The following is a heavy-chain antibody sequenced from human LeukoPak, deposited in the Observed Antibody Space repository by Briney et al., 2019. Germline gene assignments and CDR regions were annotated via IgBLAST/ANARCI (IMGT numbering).Heavy chain of an antibody. CDR2: IYPGDSDT. J-gene: IGHJ4*02. CDR1: GYRFSTYW. V-gene: IGHV5-51*01. Sequence: GESLKISCKGSGYRFSTYWIGWVRQMPGKGLEWMGIIYPGDSDTRYSPSFQGQVTISADKSISTAYLQWSRLKASDTAMYYCARSQYGSGTYYSKPFDYWGQGTPVTVSS. D-gene: IGHD3-10*01. CDR3: ARSQYGSGTYYSKPFDY.